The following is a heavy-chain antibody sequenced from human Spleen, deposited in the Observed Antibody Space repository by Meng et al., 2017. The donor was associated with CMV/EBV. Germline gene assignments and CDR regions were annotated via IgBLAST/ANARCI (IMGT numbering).Heavy chain of an antibody. J-gene: IGHJ5*02. Sequence: ASVKVSCKASGYTFTSYDINWLRQATGQGLEWMGWMNPDSGNTGYAQKFQGRVTMTRNTSISTAYLELSSLRSEDTAVYYCARAPSRRQVVPAAIKRNWFDPWGQGTLVTVSS. CDR3: ARAPSRRQVVPAAIKRNWFDP. V-gene: IGHV1-8*01. CDR2: MNPDSGNT. CDR1: GYTFTSYD. D-gene: IGHD2-2*01.